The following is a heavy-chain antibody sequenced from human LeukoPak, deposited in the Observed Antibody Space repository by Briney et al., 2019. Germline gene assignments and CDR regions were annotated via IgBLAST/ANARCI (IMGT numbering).Heavy chain of an antibody. CDR2: ISSSSSYI. CDR3: ARDFSRALLFDY. Sequence: GGSLRLSCAASGFTFSSYSMNWVRQAPGKGLEWVSSISSSSSYIYYADSVKGRFTISRDNAKNSLYLQMNSLRAEDTAVYYCARDFSRALLFDYWGQGTLVTVSS. CDR1: GFTFSSYS. D-gene: IGHD3-10*01. J-gene: IGHJ4*02. V-gene: IGHV3-21*01.